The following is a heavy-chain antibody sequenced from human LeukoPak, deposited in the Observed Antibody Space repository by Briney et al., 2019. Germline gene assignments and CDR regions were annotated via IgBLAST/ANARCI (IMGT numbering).Heavy chain of an antibody. CDR2: MNPNSGNA. CDR1: GNTFTTYE. J-gene: IGHJ4*02. D-gene: IGHD3-9*01. CDR3: TRWYYDILTGYYSRFDS. V-gene: IGHV1-8*01. Sequence: GASVTVSCKASGNTFTTYEINWVRQATGQGLEWMGWMNPNSGNAGYAQKFQRRVTMTRNTSISTAYMELNSLRSEDTAMYYCTRWYYDILTGYYSRFDSWGQGTLVTVSS.